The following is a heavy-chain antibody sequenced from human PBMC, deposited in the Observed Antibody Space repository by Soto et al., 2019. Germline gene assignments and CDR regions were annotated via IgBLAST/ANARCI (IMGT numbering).Heavy chain of an antibody. V-gene: IGHV4-31*03. CDR1: GGSISSGGYY. D-gene: IGHD2-15*01. J-gene: IGHJ4*02. Sequence: PSETLSLTCTVSGGSISSGGYYWSWIRQHPGKGLEWIGYIYYSGSTYYNPSLKSRVTISVDTSKNQFSLKLSSVTAADTAVYYCARVVVVAAIDYWGQGTLVTVPQ. CDR3: ARVVVVAAIDY. CDR2: IYYSGST.